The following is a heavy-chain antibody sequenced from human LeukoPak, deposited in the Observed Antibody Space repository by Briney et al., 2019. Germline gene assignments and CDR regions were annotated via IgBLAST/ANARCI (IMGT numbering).Heavy chain of an antibody. CDR2: ISAYNGNT. Sequence: ASVKVSCKASGGTFSSYAISWVRQAPGQGLEWTGWISAYNGNTNYAQKLQGRVTMTTDTSTSTAYMELRSLRSDDTAVYYCARESHRWQLWFDPWGQGTLVTVSS. CDR1: GGTFSSYA. V-gene: IGHV1-18*01. CDR3: ARESHRWQLWFDP. D-gene: IGHD2-15*01. J-gene: IGHJ5*02.